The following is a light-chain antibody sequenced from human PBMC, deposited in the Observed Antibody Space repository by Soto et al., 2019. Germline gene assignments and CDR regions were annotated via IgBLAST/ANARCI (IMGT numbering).Light chain of an antibody. V-gene: IGLV2-8*01. CDR1: SSDVDAYNY. J-gene: IGLJ3*02. CDR2: DVS. CDR3: SSYAGSSWV. Sequence: QSALTQPPSASGSPGQSVTISCTGTSSDVDAYNYVSWYQQHPGKAPKLMIYDVSKRPSGVPYRFSGSKSGNAASLTVSGLQGEDEADYYCSSYAGSSWVFGGGTKVTVL.